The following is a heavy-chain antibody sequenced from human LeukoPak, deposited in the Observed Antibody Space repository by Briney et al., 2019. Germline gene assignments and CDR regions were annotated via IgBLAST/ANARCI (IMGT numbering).Heavy chain of an antibody. CDR1: GYTFTGYY. Sequence: GASVKVSCKASGYTFTGYYMHWVRQAPGQGLEWMGWINPNSGGTNYAQKFQGRVTMTRDTSISTAYMELSRLRSDDTAVYYCARMLGPTPREGWFDPWGQGTLVTVSS. J-gene: IGHJ5*02. CDR3: ARMLGPTPREGWFDP. CDR2: INPNSGGT. V-gene: IGHV1-2*02. D-gene: IGHD2-8*01.